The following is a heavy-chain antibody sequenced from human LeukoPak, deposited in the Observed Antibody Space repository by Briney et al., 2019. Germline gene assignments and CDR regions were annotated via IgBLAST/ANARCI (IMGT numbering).Heavy chain of an antibody. CDR1: GFTFSSYS. V-gene: IGHV3-48*04. Sequence: GGSLRLSCAASGFTFSSYSMNWVRQAPGKGLEWVSYISSSSSTIYYADSVKGRFTISRDNAKNSLYLQMNSLRAEDTAVYYCAGVLAYCGGDCYPYYYYMGVWGKGTTVTVSS. CDR3: AGVLAYCGGDCYPYYYYMGV. CDR2: ISSSSSTI. D-gene: IGHD2-21*01. J-gene: IGHJ6*03.